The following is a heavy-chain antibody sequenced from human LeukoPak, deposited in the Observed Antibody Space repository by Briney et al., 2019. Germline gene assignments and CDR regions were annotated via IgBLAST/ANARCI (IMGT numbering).Heavy chain of an antibody. J-gene: IGHJ5*02. CDR3: ARELWFANAPGSWLDP. D-gene: IGHD2-21*01. CDR1: GDSISSGAYA. CDR2: IFHTGST. V-gene: IGHV4-30-2*01. Sequence: PSQTLSLTCGVSGDSISSGAYAWGWIRQPRGKGLEWIGYIFHTGSTFYNPSLKSRVTISVDTSKNQFSLRLSSVTAADTAVYYCARELWFANAPGSWLDPWGQGALVTVSS.